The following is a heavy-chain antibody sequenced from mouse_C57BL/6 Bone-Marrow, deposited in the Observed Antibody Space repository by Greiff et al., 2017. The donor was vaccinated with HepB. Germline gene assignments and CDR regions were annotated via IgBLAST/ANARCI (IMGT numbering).Heavy chain of an antibody. CDR3: ARGRYSNYVFDY. CDR2: IDPSDSET. Sequence: QVQLKQSGAELVRPGSSVKLSCKASGYTFTSYWMHWVKQRPIQGLEWIGNIDPSDSETHYNQKFKDKATLTVDKSSSTAYMQLSSLTSEDSAVYYCARGRYSNYVFDYWGQGTTLTVSS. J-gene: IGHJ2*01. V-gene: IGHV1-52*01. CDR1: GYTFTSYW. D-gene: IGHD2-5*01.